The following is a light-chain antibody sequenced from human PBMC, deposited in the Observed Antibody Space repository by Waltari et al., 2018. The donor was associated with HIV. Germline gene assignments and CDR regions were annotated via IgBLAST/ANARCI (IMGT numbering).Light chain of an antibody. CDR1: NSNIGSNS. J-gene: IGLJ2*01. CDR3: AAWDDSRNGEVI. Sequence: QSVLTQPPSASGTPGQRVTISCSGRNSNIGSNSVNWYQQVPGTAPTLLIYSNNQRPSGVPYRFSVSNAGNSASLAISGLRSEDEADYYCAAWDDSRNGEVIFGGGTKLTVL. CDR2: SNN. V-gene: IGLV1-44*01.